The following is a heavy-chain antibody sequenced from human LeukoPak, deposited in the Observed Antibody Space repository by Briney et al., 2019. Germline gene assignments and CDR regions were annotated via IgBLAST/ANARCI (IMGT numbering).Heavy chain of an antibody. J-gene: IGHJ4*01. D-gene: IGHD3-10*01. V-gene: IGHV3-33*01. CDR1: RFRPSSLF. CDR2: QWYDGSHK. CDR3: ARDLLLWFGELSGDSDY. Sequence: LRHSPSATRFRPSSLFLHDIHQAPGKAPQSLADQWYDGSHKYYADSVNGRFTISRDNSKKKLHLQMISLRAQPTAVYYCARDLLLWFGELSGDSDYWGHGNLVTVYS.